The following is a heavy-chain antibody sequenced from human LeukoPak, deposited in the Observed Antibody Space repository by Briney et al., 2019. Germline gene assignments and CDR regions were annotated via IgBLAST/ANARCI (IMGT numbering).Heavy chain of an antibody. Sequence: SETLSLTCTVSGGSISSSSYYWGWIRQPPGKGLEWIGSIYYSGSTYYNPSLKSRVTISVDTSKNQFSLKLRSVTAADTAVYYCARGDVDPYAFDIWGQGTMVTVSS. V-gene: IGHV4-39*07. CDR2: IYYSGST. D-gene: IGHD3-10*02. CDR3: ARGDVDPYAFDI. CDR1: GGSISSSSYY. J-gene: IGHJ3*02.